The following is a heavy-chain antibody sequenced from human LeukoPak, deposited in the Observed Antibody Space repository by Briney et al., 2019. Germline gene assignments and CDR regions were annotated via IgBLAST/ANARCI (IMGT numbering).Heavy chain of an antibody. D-gene: IGHD2-2*02. CDR1: GYTFTSYD. CDR3: ARGPYCSSTSCYSAYYYYYGMDV. V-gene: IGHV1-18*01. Sequence: ASVTVSCKASGYTFTSYDINWVRQATGQGLEWMGWISAYNGNTNYAQKLQGRVTMTTDTSTSTAYMELRSLRSDDTAVYYCARGPYCSSTSCYSAYYYYYGMDVWGQGTTVTVSS. J-gene: IGHJ6*02. CDR2: ISAYNGNT.